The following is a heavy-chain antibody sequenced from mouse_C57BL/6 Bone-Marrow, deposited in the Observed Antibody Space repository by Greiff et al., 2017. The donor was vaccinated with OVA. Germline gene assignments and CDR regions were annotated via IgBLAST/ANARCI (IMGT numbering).Heavy chain of an antibody. CDR1: GYTFTGYW. J-gene: IGHJ2*01. CDR2: ILPGSGST. Sequence: QVQLQQPGAELVRPGSSVKLSCKASGYTFTGYWIEWVKQRPGHGLEWIGEILPGSGSTNYNEKFKGKATFTADTSSNTAYMQLSSLTTEDSAIYYCARRSTTKDYFDYWGQGTTLTVSS. CDR3: ARRSTTKDYFDY. V-gene: IGHV1-9*01. D-gene: IGHD1-1*01.